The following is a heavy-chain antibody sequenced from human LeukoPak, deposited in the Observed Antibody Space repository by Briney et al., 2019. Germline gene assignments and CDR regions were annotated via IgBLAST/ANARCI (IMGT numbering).Heavy chain of an antibody. CDR2: ISSSSSYI. Sequence: GGSLRLSCAASGFTFSSYSMNWVRQAPGKGLEWVSSISSSSSYIYYADSVKGRFTISRDNAKNSLYLQMNSLRAEDTAVYYCAKGPKYDFWSGTRDYYFDYWGQGTLVTVPS. CDR1: GFTFSSYS. D-gene: IGHD3-3*01. V-gene: IGHV3-21*04. J-gene: IGHJ4*02. CDR3: AKGPKYDFWSGTRDYYFDY.